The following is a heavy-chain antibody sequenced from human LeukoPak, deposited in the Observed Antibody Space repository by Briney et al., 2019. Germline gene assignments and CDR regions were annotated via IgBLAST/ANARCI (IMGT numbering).Heavy chain of an antibody. CDR2: IYSDVRRI. V-gene: IGHV3-74*03. CDR1: GFTFSDYW. Sequence: GGSLRLSCAASGFTFSDYWMHWVRQAPGKGLEWVARIYSDVRRIKYAASVKGRFTISRDNAKNTLYLQMNALRVEDTAVYYCATSPVISRDWGQGTLVTVSS. CDR3: ATSPVISRD. D-gene: IGHD2-21*01. J-gene: IGHJ4*02.